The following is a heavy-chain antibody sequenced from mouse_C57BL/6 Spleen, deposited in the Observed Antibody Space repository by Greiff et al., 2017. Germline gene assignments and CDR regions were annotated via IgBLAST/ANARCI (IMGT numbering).Heavy chain of an antibody. Sequence: QVQLQQSGAELARPGASVKLSCKASGYTFTSYGISWVKQRTGQGLEWIGEIYPRSGNTYYNEKFKGKATLTADKSSSTAYMELRSLTSEDSAVYFCASYDYDGPFAYWGQGTTLTVSA. CDR1: GYTFTSYG. CDR3: ASYDYDGPFAY. CDR2: IYPRSGNT. V-gene: IGHV1-81*01. D-gene: IGHD2-4*01. J-gene: IGHJ2*01.